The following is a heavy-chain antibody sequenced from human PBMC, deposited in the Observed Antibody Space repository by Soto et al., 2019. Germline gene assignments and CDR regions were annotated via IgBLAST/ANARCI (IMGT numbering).Heavy chain of an antibody. V-gene: IGHV4-39*01. Sequence: QLQLQESGPGLVKPSETLSLTCSVSGGSISSSSYDWGWIRQPPGKGLEWIGNIYYSGSTYYNPYLKSRVTISVDTSKNQFSLKLSSVTAADTAVYYCARQPPGSGGDYWGQGTLVTVSS. CDR3: ARQPPGSGGDY. D-gene: IGHD2-15*01. J-gene: IGHJ4*02. CDR2: IYYSGST. CDR1: GGSISSSSYD.